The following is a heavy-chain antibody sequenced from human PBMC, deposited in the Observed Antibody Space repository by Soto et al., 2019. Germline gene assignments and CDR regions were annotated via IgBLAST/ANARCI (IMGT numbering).Heavy chain of an antibody. V-gene: IGHV3-23*01. CDR1: GITVGSRS. CDR2: ITDSGGDA. J-gene: IGHJ4*02. CDR3: ARGSTDSYPGSRIFDF. Sequence: XVCLGLSCVASGITVGSRSRSWVRQAPGEGLEWVSTITDSGGDAKYADSVRGRFAISRDNSKKTLYLQMSSLTAEDSAIYYRARGSTDSYPGSRIFDFCGRRTLVTVSS. D-gene: IGHD3-10*01.